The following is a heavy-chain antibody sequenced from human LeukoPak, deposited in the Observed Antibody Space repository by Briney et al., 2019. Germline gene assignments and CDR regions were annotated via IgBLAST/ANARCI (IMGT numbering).Heavy chain of an antibody. CDR1: GFTFSTYA. D-gene: IGHD2-2*01. Sequence: GTSLRLSCVASGFTFSTYAMHWVRQAPGRGLEWMAAISYDGTETYYAGSVKGRFTISRDNSKNTLFLQMNSLRAEDTAVYYCAKDNPIEEVPGLGPGQWGQGTLVTVSS. CDR2: ISYDGTET. J-gene: IGHJ4*02. CDR3: AKDNPIEEVPGLGPGQ. V-gene: IGHV3-30*18.